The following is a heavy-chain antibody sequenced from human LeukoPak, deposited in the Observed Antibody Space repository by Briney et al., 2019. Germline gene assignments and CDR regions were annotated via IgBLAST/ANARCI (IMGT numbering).Heavy chain of an antibody. CDR2: INHSGST. CDR1: GGSFSGYC. V-gene: IGHV4-34*01. CDR3: ARRAGFAGNYYYYMDV. J-gene: IGHJ6*03. Sequence: SETLSLTCAVYGGSFSGYCWSWIRQPPGKGLEWIGEINHSGSTNYNPSLKSRVTISVDTSKNQFSLKLSSVTAADTAVYYCARRAGFAGNYYYYMDVWGKGTTVTVSS. D-gene: IGHD3-16*01.